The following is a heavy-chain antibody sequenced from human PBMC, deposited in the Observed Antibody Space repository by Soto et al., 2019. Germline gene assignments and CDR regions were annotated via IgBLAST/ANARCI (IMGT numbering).Heavy chain of an antibody. Sequence: EVQLVESGGGLVQPGGSLRLPCATSGFILSDCAMNWVRQAPGKGLEWVSYISSSSSVIDYADSVKGRFTVSRDNARNSLYLQMNSLIAEDTAVYYCARDLSWGSNWYYYMDVWGKGTTVTVSS. D-gene: IGHD7-27*01. CDR2: ISSSSSVI. CDR3: ARDLSWGSNWYYYMDV. V-gene: IGHV3-48*01. J-gene: IGHJ6*03. CDR1: GFILSDCA.